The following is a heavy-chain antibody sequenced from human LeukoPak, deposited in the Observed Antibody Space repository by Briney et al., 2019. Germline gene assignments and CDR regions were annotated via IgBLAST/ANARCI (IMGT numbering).Heavy chain of an antibody. CDR3: ARAQTMVDFWADYFDY. V-gene: IGHV4-31*03. CDR2: IYYSGST. D-gene: IGHD3-3*01. Sequence: PSETLSLTCTVSGGSISSGGYYWSWIRQHPGKGLEWIGYIYYSGSTYYNPSLKSRVTISVDTSKNQFSLKLSSVTAADTAVYYCARAQTMVDFWADYFDYWGQGTLVTVSS. CDR1: GGSISSGGYY. J-gene: IGHJ4*02.